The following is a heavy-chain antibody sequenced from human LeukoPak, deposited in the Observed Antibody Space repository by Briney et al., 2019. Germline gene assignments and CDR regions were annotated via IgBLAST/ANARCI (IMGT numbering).Heavy chain of an antibody. J-gene: IGHJ5*02. Sequence: GGSLRLSCAASGFTFSSYWMSWVRQAPGKGLEWVANIKQDGSEKYYVDSVKGRFTISRDNAKNSLYLQVNSLRAEDTAVYYCARGYHPYSSGQFSNWFDPWGQGTLVTVSS. CDR2: IKQDGSEK. CDR3: ARGYHPYSSGQFSNWFDP. D-gene: IGHD6-19*01. CDR1: GFTFSSYW. V-gene: IGHV3-7*01.